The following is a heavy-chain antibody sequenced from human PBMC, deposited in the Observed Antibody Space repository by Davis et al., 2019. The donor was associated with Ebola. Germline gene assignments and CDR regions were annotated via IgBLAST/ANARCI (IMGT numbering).Heavy chain of an antibody. CDR2: IKQDGSEK. J-gene: IGHJ4*02. CDR3: ARDGAYMITYLYYFDY. CDR1: GFTFSSYW. D-gene: IGHD3-16*01. V-gene: IGHV3-7*01. Sequence: PGGSLRLSCAASGFTFSSYWMSWVRQAPGKGLEWVANIKQDGSEKYYVDSVKGRFTISRDDAKNTLYLQMNSLRAEDTAVYYCARDGAYMITYLYYFDYWGQGTLVTVSS.